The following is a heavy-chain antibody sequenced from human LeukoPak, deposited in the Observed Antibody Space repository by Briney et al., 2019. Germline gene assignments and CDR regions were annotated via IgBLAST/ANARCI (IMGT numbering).Heavy chain of an antibody. CDR3: ARGGGSGTYRLGY. V-gene: IGHV3-74*01. J-gene: IGHJ4*02. Sequence: GGSLRLSCAAPGFTFNTYWMHWVRQAPGKGLVWVSRINGDGSSISYADSVKGRFTISRDNAKNTLYLQLNSLRAEDTAVYYCARGGGSGTYRLGYWGQGTLVTVSS. CDR1: GFTFNTYW. D-gene: IGHD3-10*01. CDR2: INGDGSSI.